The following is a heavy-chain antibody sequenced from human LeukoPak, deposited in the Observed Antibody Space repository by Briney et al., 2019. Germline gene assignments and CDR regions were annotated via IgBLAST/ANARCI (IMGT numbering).Heavy chain of an antibody. CDR1: GYTFTRYG. Sequence: ASVKVSCKTSGYTFTRYGISWVRQAPGQGLQWLGWISASNGNTNYAQKFRDRVTMSTDTSTGTAYLDVRSLTSDDTAVYYCARDHSNWNYAPDFWGQGTLVIVSS. CDR3: ARDHSNWNYAPDF. CDR2: ISASNGNT. J-gene: IGHJ4*02. D-gene: IGHD1-7*01. V-gene: IGHV1-18*01.